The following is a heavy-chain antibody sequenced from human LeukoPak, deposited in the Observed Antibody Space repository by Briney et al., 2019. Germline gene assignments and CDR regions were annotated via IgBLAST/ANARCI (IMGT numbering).Heavy chain of an antibody. J-gene: IGHJ4*02. CDR3: ASRYGDSGSPFDY. D-gene: IGHD4-17*01. Sequence: PGGSLRLSCAASGFTFSSYAMSWVRQAPGKGLEWVSAISGSGGNTYYADSVKGRFTISRDKSKNTLYSQMNSLRAEDTAVYYCASRYGDSGSPFDYWGQGTLVTVSS. V-gene: IGHV3-23*01. CDR2: ISGSGGNT. CDR1: GFTFSSYA.